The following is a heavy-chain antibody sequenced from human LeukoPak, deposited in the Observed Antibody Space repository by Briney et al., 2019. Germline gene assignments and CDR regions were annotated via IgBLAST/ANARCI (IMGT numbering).Heavy chain of an antibody. CDR1: GGSFSDYF. Sequence: PSENLSLTCAVYGGSFSDYFWNWIRQPPGKGLEWIGEINHGGGTRYNPSLKSRATISVDTSKKQFSLNLTSVTAADTAVYYCARGEDGTGDYRPTYFDSWGQGTLVTVSS. D-gene: IGHD4-17*01. V-gene: IGHV4-34*01. CDR3: ARGEDGTGDYRPTYFDS. J-gene: IGHJ4*02. CDR2: INHGGGT.